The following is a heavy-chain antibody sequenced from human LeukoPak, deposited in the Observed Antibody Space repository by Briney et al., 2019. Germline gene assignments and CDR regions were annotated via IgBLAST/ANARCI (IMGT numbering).Heavy chain of an antibody. CDR3: AKDLYPLSSGYLFDY. Sequence: SGGSLRLSCAASGFTFTSYDMSWVRQAPGKGLEWVSGISGSGGSTYYADSVKGRFTISRDNSKNTLYLQMNSLRDEDTAVYYCAKDLYPLSSGYLFDYWGQGTLVTVSS. CDR2: ISGSGGST. V-gene: IGHV3-23*01. CDR1: GFTFTSYD. D-gene: IGHD3-22*01. J-gene: IGHJ4*02.